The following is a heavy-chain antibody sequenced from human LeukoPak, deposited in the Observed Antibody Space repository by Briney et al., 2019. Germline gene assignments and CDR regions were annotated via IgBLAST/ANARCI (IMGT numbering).Heavy chain of an antibody. J-gene: IGHJ2*01. CDR1: GYTFTGYS. Sequence: ASVKVSCKASGYTFTGYSMHWVRQAPGQGLERMGWINPSGGSTSYAQKFQGRVTMTRDTSTNTVYMELSSLRSEDTAVFYCVRGASSIAALNPFWYFDLWGRGTLVTVSS. D-gene: IGHD6-6*01. CDR2: INPSGGST. CDR3: VRGASSIAALNPFWYFDL. V-gene: IGHV1-46*01.